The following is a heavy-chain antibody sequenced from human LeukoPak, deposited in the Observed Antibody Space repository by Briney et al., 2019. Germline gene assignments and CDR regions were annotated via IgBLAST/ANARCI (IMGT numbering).Heavy chain of an antibody. CDR1: GGSISSYY. J-gene: IGHJ4*02. CDR3: VRVWASDVWGSYRWGNYFDY. V-gene: IGHV4-4*07. CDR2: IYTSGST. D-gene: IGHD3-16*02. Sequence: SETLSLTCTVSGGSISSYYWSWIRQPAGKGLEWIGRIYTSGSTNYNPSLKSRVTMSVDTSKNQFSLKLSSVITAEMAVYSGVRVWASDVWGSYRWGNYFDYWGQGTLVTVSS.